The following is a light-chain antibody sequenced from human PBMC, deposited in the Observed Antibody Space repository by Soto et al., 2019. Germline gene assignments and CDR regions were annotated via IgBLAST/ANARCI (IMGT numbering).Light chain of an antibody. CDR2: EVT. CDR3: SSHVGINNVV. J-gene: IGLJ3*02. V-gene: IGLV2-8*01. CDR1: SSDVGGYNY. Sequence: QSALTQPPSASGSPGQSVTISCTGTSSDVGGYNYVSWYQQHPDKAPRLMVYEVTKRPSGVPARFSGSKSGNTASLTVSGLQAEDEADYYCSSHVGINNVVFGGGTKLTVL.